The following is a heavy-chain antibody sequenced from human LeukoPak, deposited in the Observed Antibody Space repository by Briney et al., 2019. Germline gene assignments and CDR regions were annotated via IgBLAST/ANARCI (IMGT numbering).Heavy chain of an antibody. V-gene: IGHV3-66*01. D-gene: IGHD4-17*01. CDR3: ARDQAVTTYYYYGMDV. J-gene: IGHJ6*02. CDR1: GFTVSSNY. Sequence: GGSLRLSCAASGFTVSSNYMSWVRQAPGKGLELVSVFYSGGSTYYAASVKGRFTITRDNSKNTLYLQMNSLRDEDTAVYYCARDQAVTTYYYYGMDVWGQGTTVTVSS. CDR2: FYSGGST.